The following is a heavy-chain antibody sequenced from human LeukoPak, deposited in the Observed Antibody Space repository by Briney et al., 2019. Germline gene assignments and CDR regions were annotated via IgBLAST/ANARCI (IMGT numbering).Heavy chain of an antibody. Sequence: GGSLRLSCVASGFSFDDYAMHWVRQAPGKGLEWVSGISWNSGSIGYADSVKGRFTISRDNAKNSLYLQMNSLRAEDTALYYCAKDMRAAGDSGSFDYWGQGTLVTVPS. V-gene: IGHV3-9*01. CDR2: ISWNSGSI. J-gene: IGHJ4*02. CDR1: GFSFDDYA. D-gene: IGHD3-10*01. CDR3: AKDMRAAGDSGSFDY.